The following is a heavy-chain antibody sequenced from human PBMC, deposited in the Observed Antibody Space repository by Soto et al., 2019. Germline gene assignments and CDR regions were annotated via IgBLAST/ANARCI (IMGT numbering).Heavy chain of an antibody. CDR2: NSTSGST. Sequence: SETLSLTCTVSGGSISSYYWSWIRQPAGKGLEWIGRNSTSGSTNYNPSLKSRVTMSVDTSKNQFSLKLSSVTAADTAVYYCAREVIGIAVAGRAPVYYYGMDVWGQGTTVTVSS. J-gene: IGHJ6*02. V-gene: IGHV4-4*07. CDR3: AREVIGIAVAGRAPVYYYGMDV. D-gene: IGHD6-19*01. CDR1: GGSISSYY.